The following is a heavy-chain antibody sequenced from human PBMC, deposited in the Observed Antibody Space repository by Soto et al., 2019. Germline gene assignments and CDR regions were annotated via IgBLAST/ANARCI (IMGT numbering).Heavy chain of an antibody. Sequence: GESLKISCKGSGYSFTSYWINWVRQMPGKGLEWMGRIDPTDSHTNYSPSFQGHVTISADKSISTAYLQWSSLKASDTAMYYCARQDRYCTNGVCYTEWFDPWGQGTLVTVSS. V-gene: IGHV5-10-1*01. J-gene: IGHJ5*02. CDR1: GYSFTSYW. CDR3: ARQDRYCTNGVCYTEWFDP. D-gene: IGHD2-8*01. CDR2: IDPTDSHT.